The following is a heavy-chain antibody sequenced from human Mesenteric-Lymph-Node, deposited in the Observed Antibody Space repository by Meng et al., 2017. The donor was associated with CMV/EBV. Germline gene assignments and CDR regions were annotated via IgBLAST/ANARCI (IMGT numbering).Heavy chain of an antibody. CDR1: GFTFSSYE. CDR2: IYSGGST. J-gene: IGHJ4*02. D-gene: IGHD5-18*01. CDR3: AKGGFTYGYDY. V-gene: IGHV3-53*01. Sequence: GESLKISCAASGFTFSSYEMNWVRQAPGKGLEWVAVIYSGGSTHHADSVKGRFTISRDNSKNTLYLQMNSLRVGDTAVYYCAKGGFTYGYDYWGQGSLVTVSS.